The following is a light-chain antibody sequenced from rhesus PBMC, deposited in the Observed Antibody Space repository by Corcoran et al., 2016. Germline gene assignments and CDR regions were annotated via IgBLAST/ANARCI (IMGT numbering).Light chain of an antibody. V-gene: IGLV2S7*01. CDR2: GVS. CDR1: SSDIGSNNY. Sequence: QSAPTQPPAVSGSPGQSVTISCSGTSSDIGSNNYVSWYQQHPGKTPNLMIYGVSNRPSGVSDRFSGSKSGNTASLTIAGLQAEDEADYYCCSYTSSSTYIFGAGTRLSVL. J-gene: IGLJ1*01. CDR3: CSYTSSSTYI.